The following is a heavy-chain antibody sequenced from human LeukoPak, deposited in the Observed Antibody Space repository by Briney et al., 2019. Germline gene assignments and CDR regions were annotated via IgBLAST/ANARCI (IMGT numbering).Heavy chain of an antibody. CDR1: GFAFIEYS. V-gene: IGHV3-48*01. D-gene: IGHD1-1*01. Sequence: GGSLRLSCAASGFAFIEYSMNWVRQAPGKGLEWISYIGIDTGRTKYADSVKGRFTTSRDKAKNSLYLQMNSLRVEDTAVYYCARDFRYAFDNWGQGTLVTVSS. CDR3: ARDFRYAFDN. J-gene: IGHJ4*02. CDR2: IGIDTGRT.